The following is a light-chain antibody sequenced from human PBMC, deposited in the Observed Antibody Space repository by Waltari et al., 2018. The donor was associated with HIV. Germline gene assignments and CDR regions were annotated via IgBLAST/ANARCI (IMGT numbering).Light chain of an antibody. CDR1: SGHMNYV. J-gene: IGLJ3*02. CDR2: LNSDGRH. V-gene: IGLV4-69*02. CDR3: QTWRTGLQV. Sequence: QVVLTQPPSASASLGASVRLTCPLSSGHMNYVIAWHQQQPEKGPRFLMKLNSDGRHSKGDGVPDRFSGSSSGAERYLIISSLQSEDVADYFCQTWRTGLQVFGGGTRLTVL.